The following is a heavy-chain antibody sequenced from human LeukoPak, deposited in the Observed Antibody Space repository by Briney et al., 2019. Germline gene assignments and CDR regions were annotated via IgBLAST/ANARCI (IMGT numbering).Heavy chain of an antibody. J-gene: IGHJ5*02. V-gene: IGHV4-4*07. CDR3: ARDMYSGSHNWFDP. CDR1: GGSISSYY. Sequence: SETLSLTCTVSGGSISSYYWSWIRQPAGKGLEWIGRIYHSGSTYYNPSLKSRVTISVDTSKNQFSLKLSSVTAADTAVYYCARDMYSGSHNWFDPWGQGTLVTVSS. D-gene: IGHD1-26*01. CDR2: IYHSGST.